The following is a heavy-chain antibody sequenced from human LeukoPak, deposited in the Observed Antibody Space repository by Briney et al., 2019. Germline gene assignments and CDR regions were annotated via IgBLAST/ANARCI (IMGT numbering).Heavy chain of an antibody. J-gene: IGHJ4*02. D-gene: IGHD6-19*01. V-gene: IGHV4-34*01. CDR1: GGSFSGYY. CDR2: INHSGST. Sequence: SETLSLTCAVYGGSFSGYYWSWIRQPPGKGLEWIGEINHSGSTNYNPSLKSRVTISVDTSKNQFSLKLSSVTAADTAVYYCASSGWYSGAYWGQGTLVTVSS. CDR3: ASSGWYSGAY.